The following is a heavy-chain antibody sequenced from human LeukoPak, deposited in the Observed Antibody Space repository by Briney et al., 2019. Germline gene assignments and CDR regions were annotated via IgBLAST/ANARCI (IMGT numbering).Heavy chain of an antibody. V-gene: IGHV3-15*01. J-gene: IGHJ4*02. Sequence: GGSPRLSCAASGFTFSNAWMRWVRQAPGKGLECVGRIKSKTDGETTDYAAPVKGRFTISRDDSKNTLYLQMNSLKTEDTAVYYCTPDGDSSGSIDSWGQGTLVTVSS. CDR1: GFTFSNAW. D-gene: IGHD3-22*01. CDR3: TPDGDSSGSIDS. CDR2: IKSKTDGETT.